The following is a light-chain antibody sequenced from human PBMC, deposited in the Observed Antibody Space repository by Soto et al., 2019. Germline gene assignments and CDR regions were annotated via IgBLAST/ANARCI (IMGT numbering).Light chain of an antibody. J-gene: IGLJ3*02. CDR3: ATWEDNLTARV. CDR2: RDS. CDR1: SSNIGNNY. V-gene: IGLV1-47*01. Sequence: QSVLIQPPSASGTPGQRVTVSCSGSSSNIGNNYVYWYQQLPGAAPKLLIYRDSERPSGVPDRISGSKSGTSASLAISGLQSEDEAVYYCATWEDNLTARVFGGGTKLTVL.